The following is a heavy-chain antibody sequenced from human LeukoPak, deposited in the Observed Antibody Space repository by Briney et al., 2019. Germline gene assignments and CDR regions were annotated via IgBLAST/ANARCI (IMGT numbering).Heavy chain of an antibody. CDR3: AKADYYDSNTYRAQFFQH. V-gene: IGHV3-23*01. J-gene: IGHJ1*01. D-gene: IGHD3-22*01. CDR2: ISGSGIST. Sequence: GGSLRLSCAASGFTFSGYAMSWVRQAPGKGLEWVSVISGSGISTYNADYVKGRFTISRDNSKNTLYLQMNSLRAEDTAVYYCAKADYYDSNTYRAQFFQHWGQGTLVTVSS. CDR1: GFTFSGYA.